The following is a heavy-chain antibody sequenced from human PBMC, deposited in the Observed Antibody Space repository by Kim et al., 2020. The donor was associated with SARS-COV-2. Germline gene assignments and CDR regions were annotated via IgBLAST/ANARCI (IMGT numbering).Heavy chain of an antibody. D-gene: IGHD6-13*01. CDR3: ARQGAAAGGDAFDI. Sequence: SETLSLTCAVYGGSFSGYYWSWIRQPPGKGLEWIGEINHSGSTNYNPSLKSRVTISVDTSKNQFSLKLSSVTAADTAMYYCARQGAAAGGDAFDIWGQGT. CDR2: INHSGST. V-gene: IGHV4-34*01. CDR1: GGSFSGYY. J-gene: IGHJ3*02.